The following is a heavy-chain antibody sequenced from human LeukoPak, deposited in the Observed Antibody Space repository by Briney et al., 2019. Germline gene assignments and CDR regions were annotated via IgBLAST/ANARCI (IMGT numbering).Heavy chain of an antibody. CDR1: GFTFSSYA. Sequence: GGSLRLSCAASGFTFSSYAMHWVRQAPGKGLEWVAVISYDGSNKYYADSVKGRFTISRDNSKNTLYLQMNSLRAEDTAVYYCARARRDCSGGSCYPPYFDYWGQGTLVTVSS. J-gene: IGHJ4*02. V-gene: IGHV3-30*14. D-gene: IGHD2-15*01. CDR2: ISYDGSNK. CDR3: ARARRDCSGGSCYPPYFDY.